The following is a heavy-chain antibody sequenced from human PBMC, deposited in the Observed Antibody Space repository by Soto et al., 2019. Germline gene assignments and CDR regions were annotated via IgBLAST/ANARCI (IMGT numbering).Heavy chain of an antibody. CDR1: GFTFSNYA. D-gene: IGHD2-2*01. CDR3: AKGSIVAGAIRYDLDY. J-gene: IGHJ4*02. CDR2: ISGRGSST. V-gene: IGHV3-23*01. Sequence: EVQLLNSGGGLVQPGGSLRLSCAASGFTFSNYAMNWVRQAPGKGLEWVSAISGRGSSTYYADSVKGRFTISRDDSKNTAYLQMNSLRAEDTAVYYCAKGSIVAGAIRYDLDYWGQGTLVTVS.